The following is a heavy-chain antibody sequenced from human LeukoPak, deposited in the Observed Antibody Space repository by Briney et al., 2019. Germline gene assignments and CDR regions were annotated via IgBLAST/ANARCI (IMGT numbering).Heavy chain of an antibody. CDR1: GFTFSSYA. J-gene: IGHJ4*02. D-gene: IGHD1-26*01. CDR2: ISYDGSNK. CDR3: ARDKIVGATNFDY. Sequence: GGSLRLSCAASGFTFSSYAMHWVRQAPGKGLEWVAVISYDGSNKYYADSVKGRFTISRDNSKNTLYLQMNSLRAEDTAVYYCARDKIVGATNFDYWGQGTLVTVSS. V-gene: IGHV3-30-3*01.